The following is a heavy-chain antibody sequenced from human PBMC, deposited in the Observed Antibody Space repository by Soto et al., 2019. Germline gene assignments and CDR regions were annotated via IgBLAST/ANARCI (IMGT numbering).Heavy chain of an antibody. J-gene: IGHJ6*03. Sequence: GGSLRLSCAASGFTFSSYGMHWVRQAPGKGLEWVAVISYDGSNKYYADSVKGRFTISRDNSKNTLYLQMNSLRAEDTAVYYCAKGRAGVRFFEWSTTISRYYYYLDVWGKGTTVTVSS. D-gene: IGHD3-3*01. CDR3: AKGRAGVRFFEWSTTISRYYYYLDV. CDR2: ISYDGSNK. CDR1: GFTFSSYG. V-gene: IGHV3-30*18.